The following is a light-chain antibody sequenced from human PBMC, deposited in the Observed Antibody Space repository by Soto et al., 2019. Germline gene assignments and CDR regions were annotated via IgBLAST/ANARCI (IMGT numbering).Light chain of an antibody. V-gene: IGLV2-14*03. CDR3: CSYASSTTYV. CDR2: DVS. Sequence: QSALTQPASVSGSPGQSITISCTGTSSDVGGYNYVSWYQHHPGKAPKLVIYDVSNLPSGVSNRFSGSKSGNTASLTISGLQAEDEADYYCCSYASSTTYVFGTGTKVTVL. J-gene: IGLJ1*01. CDR1: SSDVGGYNY.